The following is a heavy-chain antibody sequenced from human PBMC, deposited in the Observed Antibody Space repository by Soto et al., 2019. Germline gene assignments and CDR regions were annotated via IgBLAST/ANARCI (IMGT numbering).Heavy chain of an antibody. CDR3: AHSLDAFDI. V-gene: IGHV2-5*02. Sequence: QITLKESGPTLVKPTQTLTLTCTFSGFSLSTSGVNVGWIRQPPGKALEWLAVIYWDDVKRYSPSLKSRLTXNKDTSKNQVVLTMTNMDPVDTATYYCAHSLDAFDIWGQGTMVTVSS. CDR2: IYWDDVK. CDR1: GFSLSTSGVN. J-gene: IGHJ3*02.